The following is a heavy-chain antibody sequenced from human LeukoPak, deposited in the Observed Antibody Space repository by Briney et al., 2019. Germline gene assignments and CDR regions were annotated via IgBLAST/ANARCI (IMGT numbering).Heavy chain of an antibody. CDR3: ARDCRCSSTSCYTCYMDV. D-gene: IGHD2-2*02. J-gene: IGHJ6*03. Sequence: GGSLRLSCAASGFTFSDYYMSWIRQAPGKGLEWVSYISSSGSTIYYADSVKGRFTISRDNAKNSLYLQMNSPRAEDTAVYYCARDCRCSSTSCYTCYMDVWGKGTTVTVSS. CDR1: GFTFSDYY. V-gene: IGHV3-11*01. CDR2: ISSSGSTI.